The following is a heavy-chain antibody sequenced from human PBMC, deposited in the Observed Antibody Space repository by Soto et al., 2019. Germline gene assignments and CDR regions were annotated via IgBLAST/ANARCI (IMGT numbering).Heavy chain of an antibody. V-gene: IGHV4-4*02. CDR3: ARWHLIAAAGEYYFDY. J-gene: IGHJ4*02. CDR1: GGSISSSNW. Sequence: SETLSLTCAVSGGSISSSNWWSWVRQPPGKGLEWIGEIHHSGSTNYNPSLKSRVTISVDKSKNQFSLKLSSVTAADTAVYYCARWHLIAAAGEYYFDYWGQGTLVTVSS. D-gene: IGHD6-13*01. CDR2: IHHSGST.